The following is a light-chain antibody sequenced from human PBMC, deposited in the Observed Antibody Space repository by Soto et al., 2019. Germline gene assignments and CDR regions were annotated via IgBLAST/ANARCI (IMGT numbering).Light chain of an antibody. CDR2: EST. Sequence: QSALTQPASVSGSPGQSITISCTGTGSALGNYNPVSWYQQPPGQAPRLVIYESTKRPSGLSDRFSGSKSGNTASLTISGLQAEDEDDYYYCSCLSASPFAFVFGAGTKLTVL. J-gene: IGLJ2*01. CDR3: CSCLSASPFAFV. CDR1: GSALGNYNP. V-gene: IGLV2-14*02.